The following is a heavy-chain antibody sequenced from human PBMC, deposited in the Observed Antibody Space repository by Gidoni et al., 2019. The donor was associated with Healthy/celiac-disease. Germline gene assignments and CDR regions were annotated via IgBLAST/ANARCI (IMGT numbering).Heavy chain of an antibody. CDR2: INHSGST. CDR3: ARSGSYHYFDY. D-gene: IGHD1-26*01. Sequence: QVQLQQWGAGLLKPSETLSLTCAVYGGSFSGYYWSWIRQPPGKGLEWIGEINHSGSTNYNPSLKSRVTISVDTSKNQFSLKLSSVTAADTAVYYCARSGSYHYFDYWGQGTLVTVSS. J-gene: IGHJ4*02. CDR1: GGSFSGYY. V-gene: IGHV4-34*01.